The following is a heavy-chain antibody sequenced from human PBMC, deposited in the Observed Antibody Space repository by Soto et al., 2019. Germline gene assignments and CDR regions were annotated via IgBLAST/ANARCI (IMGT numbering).Heavy chain of an antibody. V-gene: IGHV1-69*13. Sequence: SVKVSCKASGGTFSSYAISWVRQAPGQGLEWMGGIIPIFGTANYAQKFQGRVTITADESTNTVYMELRSPVTAADTAVYYCARAQAVAGLHGDWFDPWGQGTLVTVSS. J-gene: IGHJ5*02. CDR2: IIPIFGTA. CDR1: GGTFSSYA. CDR3: ARAQAVAGLHGDWFDP. D-gene: IGHD6-19*01.